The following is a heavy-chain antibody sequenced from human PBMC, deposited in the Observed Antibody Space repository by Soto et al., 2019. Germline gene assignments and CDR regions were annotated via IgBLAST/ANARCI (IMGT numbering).Heavy chain of an antibody. Sequence: DSVKGRFTISRDNSKNTLYLQMYSLRADDTAVYYCARDPGSSWYYFDYWGQGTLVTVSS. V-gene: IGHV3-30*07. CDR3: ARDPGSSWYYFDY. D-gene: IGHD6-13*01. J-gene: IGHJ4*02.